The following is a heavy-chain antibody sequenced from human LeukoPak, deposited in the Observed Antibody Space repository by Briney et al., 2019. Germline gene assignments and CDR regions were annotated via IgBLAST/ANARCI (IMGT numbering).Heavy chain of an antibody. J-gene: IGHJ5*02. CDR1: GGSISSSSYY. CDR2: IYYSGST. CDR3: AKPTGYSSSWSWLDAVNWFDP. D-gene: IGHD6-13*01. Sequence: SETLSLTCTVSGGSISSSSYYWGWIRQPPGKGLEWIGSIYYSGSTYYNPSLKSRVTISVDTSKNQFSLKLSSVTAADTAVYYCAKPTGYSSSWSWLDAVNWFDPWGQGTLVTVSS. V-gene: IGHV4-39*01.